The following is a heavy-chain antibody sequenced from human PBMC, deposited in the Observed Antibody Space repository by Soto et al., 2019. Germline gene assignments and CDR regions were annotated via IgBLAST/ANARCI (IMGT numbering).Heavy chain of an antibody. CDR3: ARQFDSDTTGYYYAY. J-gene: IGHJ4*02. V-gene: IGHV1-69*13. D-gene: IGHD3-22*01. CDR1: GGTFSRNT. CDR2: VIPIFGSA. Sequence: SVKVSCKASGGTFSRNTISWVRQAPGQGLEWMGGVIPIFGSANYAQKFQSRVTITADENTRTVYMELSRLRSEDTAVYYCARQFDSDTTGYYYAYWGQGTLVTVSS.